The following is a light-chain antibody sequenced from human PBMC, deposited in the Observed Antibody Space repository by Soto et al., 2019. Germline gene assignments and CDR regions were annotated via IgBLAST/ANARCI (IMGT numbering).Light chain of an antibody. CDR1: QSISSW. CDR3: QQYNSYWT. V-gene: IGKV1-5*01. J-gene: IGKJ1*01. CDR2: DAS. Sequence: EIQMTHSPSTLSAYVGDRVTITCRASQSISSWLAWYQQKPGKAPKLLIYDASSLESGVPSRFSGSGSGTEFTLTISSLQPDDFATYYCQQYNSYWTFGQGTKVDIK.